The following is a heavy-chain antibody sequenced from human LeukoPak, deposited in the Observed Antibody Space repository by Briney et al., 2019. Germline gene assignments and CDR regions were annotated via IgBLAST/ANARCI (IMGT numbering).Heavy chain of an antibody. CDR2: IYTSGST. CDR1: GGSISSSY. CDR3: AGSRYCSGGTCYATFDY. Sequence: SETLSLTCTISGGSISSSYWGWIRQPAGKGLESIGRIYTSGSTNYNPSLKSRVTMSVDTSKNHFSLKLSSVTAADTALYYCAGSRYCSGGTCYATFDYWGQGTLVTVSS. D-gene: IGHD2-15*01. J-gene: IGHJ4*02. V-gene: IGHV4-4*07.